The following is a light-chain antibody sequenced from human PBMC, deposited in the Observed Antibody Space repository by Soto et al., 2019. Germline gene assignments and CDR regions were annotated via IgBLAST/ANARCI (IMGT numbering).Light chain of an antibody. CDR1: QGISSY. J-gene: IGKJ1*01. CDR2: SAS. V-gene: IGKV1-9*01. Sequence: QLTPCPSSLSASVGVSVTITCRASQGISSYLAWYQQKPGKAPKLLIFSASNLPSGVPSRFSGSGSGTEFTLTISSLQPEDFATYYCQQFKSYPLTFGQGTKVEIK. CDR3: QQFKSYPLT.